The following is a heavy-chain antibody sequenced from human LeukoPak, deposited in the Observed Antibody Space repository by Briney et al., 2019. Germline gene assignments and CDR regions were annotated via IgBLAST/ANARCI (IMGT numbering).Heavy chain of an antibody. V-gene: IGHV1-8*03. CDR1: GYTFTSYD. Sequence: ASVKVSCKASGYTFTSYDINWVRQATGQGLEWMGWMNPNSGNTGYAQKFQGRVTITRNTSISTAYMELSSLRSEDTAVYYCARAPNHCTNGVCYPRRVDYWGQGTLVTVSS. D-gene: IGHD2-8*01. CDR3: ARAPNHCTNGVCYPRRVDY. CDR2: MNPNSGNT. J-gene: IGHJ4*02.